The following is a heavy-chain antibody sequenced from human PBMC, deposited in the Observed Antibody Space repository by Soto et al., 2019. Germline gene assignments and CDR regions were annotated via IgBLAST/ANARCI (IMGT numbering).Heavy chain of an antibody. Sequence: EVQLVESGGGLVKPGGSLRLSCSASGFTFKNAWFNWVRQAPGQGLEWVGRVRSKADGGTIEYAAPVKARFSISRDDSKIMLYLKMKVLKTKDTALYSCTTGYIVGAVASTDFDYWGRGTLVPVSS. D-gene: IGHD2-15*01. CDR2: VRSKADGGTI. CDR3: TTGYIVGAVASTDFDY. CDR1: GFTFKNAW. J-gene: IGHJ4*02. V-gene: IGHV3-15*07.